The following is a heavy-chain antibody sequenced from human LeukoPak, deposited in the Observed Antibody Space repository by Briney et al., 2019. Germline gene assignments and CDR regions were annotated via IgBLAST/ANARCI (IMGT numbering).Heavy chain of an antibody. D-gene: IGHD2-15*01. V-gene: IGHV4-31*03. CDR3: ARREDIGAFDF. CDR2: IYYSGST. J-gene: IGHJ3*01. Sequence: SQTLSLTCTVSGGSISSGGYYWSWIRQHPGKGLEWIGYIYYSGSTYYNPSLKSRVTISVGTSKNQFSLKLSSVTAADTAVYYCARREDIGAFDFWGQGTMVTVSS. CDR1: GGSISSGGYY.